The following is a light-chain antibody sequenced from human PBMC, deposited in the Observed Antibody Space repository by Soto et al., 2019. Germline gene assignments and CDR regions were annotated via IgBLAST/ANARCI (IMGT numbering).Light chain of an antibody. CDR2: KAS. V-gene: IGKV1-5*03. CDR3: QQYNGYPLT. Sequence: DIQMTQSPSTLSASVGDRVTITCRPSQSISNLLAWYQQKPGRDPTLLIYKASTLESGVPSRFSGSTSGTAFTLTISSLQPDDSATYYCQQYNGYPLTFGQGTRLEIK. CDR1: QSISNL. J-gene: IGKJ5*01.